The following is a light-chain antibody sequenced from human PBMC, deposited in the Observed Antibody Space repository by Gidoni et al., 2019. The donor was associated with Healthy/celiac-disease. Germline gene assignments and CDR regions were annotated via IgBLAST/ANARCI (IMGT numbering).Light chain of an antibody. CDR1: SSDVGGYNY. Sequence: QSALTPPPSASGSPGQSVTISCTGTSSDVGGYNYVSWYQQHPGKAPKLMIYEVSKRPSGVPDRFSGYKSGNTAALTVSGLQAEDEADYYCSSYAGSNRVFGGGTKLTV. J-gene: IGLJ3*02. CDR3: SSYAGSNRV. CDR2: EVS. V-gene: IGLV2-8*01.